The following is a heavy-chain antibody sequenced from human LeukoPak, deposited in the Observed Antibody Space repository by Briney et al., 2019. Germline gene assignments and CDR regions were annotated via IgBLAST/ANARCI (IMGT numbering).Heavy chain of an antibody. D-gene: IGHD6-13*01. CDR2: IYSGGST. V-gene: IGHV3-66*01. Sequence: ETLSLTCAVYGGSFSGYYWSWIRQPPGKGLEWVSVIYSGGSTYYADSVKGRFTISRDNSKNTLYLQMNSLRAEDTAVYYCARARAAAGTWFAYYYYGMDVWGQGTTVTVSS. CDR1: GGSFSGYY. CDR3: ARARAAAGTWFAYYYYGMDV. J-gene: IGHJ6*02.